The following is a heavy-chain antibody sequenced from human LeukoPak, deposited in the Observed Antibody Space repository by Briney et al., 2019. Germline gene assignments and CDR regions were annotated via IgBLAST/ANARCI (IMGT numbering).Heavy chain of an antibody. CDR2: IRDDGSNI. J-gene: IGHJ4*02. CDR1: GFTFRNYG. Sequence: GGSLRLSCAASGFTFRNYGMPWVRQAPRNRRAWVAFIRDDGSNIYYADSVKGRFTISRDNSKNTLYLQMNSLRAEDTAIYYCANGPHYQILTGFYKVRSHLDYWGQGTLVTVSS. D-gene: IGHD3-9*01. CDR3: ANGPHYQILTGFYKVRSHLDY. V-gene: IGHV3-30*02.